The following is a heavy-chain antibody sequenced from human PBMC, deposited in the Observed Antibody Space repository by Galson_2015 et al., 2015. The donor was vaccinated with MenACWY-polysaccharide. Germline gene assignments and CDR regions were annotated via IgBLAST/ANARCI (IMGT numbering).Heavy chain of an antibody. CDR1: GYTFTTYA. CDR3: ARDPKQKPTTVPTGRCDY. V-gene: IGHV7-4-1*02. J-gene: IGHJ4*02. D-gene: IGHD4-17*01. Sequence: SVKVSCKASGYTFTTYAMNWVRQAPGQGLEWMGGINTNTGNPTYAQGFTGRFVFSLDASVSTAYLQISSLKAEDTAVYYCARDPKQKPTTVPTGRCDYGGQGTLGTVSS. CDR2: INTNTGNP.